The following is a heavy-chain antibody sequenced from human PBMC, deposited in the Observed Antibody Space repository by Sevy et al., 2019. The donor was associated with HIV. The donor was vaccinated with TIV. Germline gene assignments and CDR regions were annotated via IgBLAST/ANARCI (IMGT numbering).Heavy chain of an antibody. CDR3: ARGRKTTAEWLEALDYYHGLDV. V-gene: IGHV3-30*02. D-gene: IGHD2-8*01. CDR1: GFSLTTSD. J-gene: IGHJ6*02. CDR2: VRNDGSNK. Sequence: GGSLRLSCAASGFSLTTSDMHWVRQAPGKGLEWVAYVRNDGSNKYYADSVRDRFTISRDSTKNTLYLQMNSLRDEDTDIYYCARGRKTTAEWLEALDYYHGLDVWGQGTTVTVSS.